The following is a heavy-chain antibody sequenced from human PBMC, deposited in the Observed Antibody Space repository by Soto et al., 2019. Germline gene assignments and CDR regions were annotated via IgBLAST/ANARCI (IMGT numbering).Heavy chain of an antibody. CDR1: GGSVSSGSYY. Sequence: SETLSLTCTVSGGSVSSGSYYWSWIRQPPGKGLEWIGYIYYSGSTNYNPSLKSRVTISVDTSKNQFSLKLSSVTAADTAVYYCARSQIHMVRGGKWFDPWGQGTLVTVSS. CDR3: ARSQIHMVRGGKWFDP. CDR2: IYYSGST. J-gene: IGHJ5*02. D-gene: IGHD3-10*01. V-gene: IGHV4-61*01.